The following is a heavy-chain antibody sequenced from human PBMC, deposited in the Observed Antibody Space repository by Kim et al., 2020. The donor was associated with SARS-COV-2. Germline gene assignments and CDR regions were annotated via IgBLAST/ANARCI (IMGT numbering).Heavy chain of an antibody. Sequence: GESLKISCAASEFTFSSYWMSWVRQTPGKGLEWVVNINEEGSVKQYVDSVKGRFAISRDNAKNSVYLQMSNLRVDDTAVYFCGYSYGYAFDIWGQGTMVTVSS. CDR1: EFTFSSYW. V-gene: IGHV3-7*01. D-gene: IGHD5-18*01. CDR3: GYSYGYAFDI. CDR2: INEEGSVK. J-gene: IGHJ3*02.